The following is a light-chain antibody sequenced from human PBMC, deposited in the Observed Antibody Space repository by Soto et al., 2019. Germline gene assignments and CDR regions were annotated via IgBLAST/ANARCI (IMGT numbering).Light chain of an antibody. CDR3: QQWGISPPYT. Sequence: EIVLTQSPGTLSLSPGERATLSCRASQSVSSSYLAWYQQKPGQAPRLLIYGASSRATGIPDRFSGSGAGTVFTLTISSLEPEDFAVYYCQQWGISPPYTFGQGTKLEIK. CDR1: QSVSSSY. V-gene: IGKV3-20*01. CDR2: GAS. J-gene: IGKJ2*01.